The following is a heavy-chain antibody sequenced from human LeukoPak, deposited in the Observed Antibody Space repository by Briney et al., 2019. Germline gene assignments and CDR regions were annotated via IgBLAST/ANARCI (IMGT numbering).Heavy chain of an antibody. Sequence: SETLSLTCAVYGGSFSGYYWSWIRQPPGKGLEWIGEINHSGTTHYNPSLESRVTISVDTSKNQFSLKLASVTAADTAIYYCAKGAGGFSYYNWFDPWGQGTLVTVSS. J-gene: IGHJ5*02. CDR1: GGSFSGYY. D-gene: IGHD5-18*01. CDR3: AKGAGGFSYYNWFDP. CDR2: INHSGTT. V-gene: IGHV4-34*01.